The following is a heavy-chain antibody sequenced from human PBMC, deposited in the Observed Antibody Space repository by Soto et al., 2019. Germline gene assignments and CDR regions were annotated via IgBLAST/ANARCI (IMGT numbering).Heavy chain of an antibody. CDR1: GRSISSSSYY. CDR2: IYYSGST. J-gene: IGHJ4*02. D-gene: IGHD5-12*01. CDR3: ARSGPYKNQYSGYDWWVVY. Sequence: SETLSLTCTVSGRSISSSSYYWGWIRQPPGKGLEWIGSIYYSGSTYYNPSLKSRVTISVDTSENQFSLKLSSVTAADTAVYYCARSGPYKNQYSGYDWWVVYWGQGTRVTVSS. V-gene: IGHV4-39*01.